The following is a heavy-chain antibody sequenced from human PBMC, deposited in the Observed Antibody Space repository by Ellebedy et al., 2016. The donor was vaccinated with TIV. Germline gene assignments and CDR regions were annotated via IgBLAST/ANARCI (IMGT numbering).Heavy chain of an antibody. CDR3: ARDGAVTTVFDY. CDR2: INPNSGGT. Sequence: ASVKVSCKASGYTFTDYYIHWVRQAPGQGLEWMGWINPNSGGTNYAHKFQGWVTMTRDTSISTAYMELSRLRSDDTAVYYCARDGAVTTVFDYWGQGTLVTVSS. V-gene: IGHV1-2*04. D-gene: IGHD4-17*01. CDR1: GYTFTDYY. J-gene: IGHJ4*02.